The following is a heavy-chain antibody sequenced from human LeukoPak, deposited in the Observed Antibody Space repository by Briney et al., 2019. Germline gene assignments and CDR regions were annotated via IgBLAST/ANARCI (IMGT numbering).Heavy chain of an antibody. Sequence: GGSLRLSCAASGFSFSSYNMNWVRQAPGKGLEWVSAIDTSSSYIYYADSVKGRFTISRDNAKNSLYLQMNSLRAEDTAVYYCARRGREGAFWGQGTMVTVSS. CDR1: GFSFSSYN. D-gene: IGHD1-26*01. CDR3: ARRGREGAF. V-gene: IGHV3-21*01. J-gene: IGHJ3*01. CDR2: IDTSSSYI.